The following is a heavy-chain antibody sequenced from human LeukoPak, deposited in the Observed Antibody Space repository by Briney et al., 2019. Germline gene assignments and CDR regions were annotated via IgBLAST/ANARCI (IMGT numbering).Heavy chain of an antibody. J-gene: IGHJ4*02. Sequence: SETLSLPCTVSGGSIGSCYGSRIRQPAGKGLEWHRRIYTSGSSNYNPSHKSRVTISVDTSKNQFSLKLSSVAAADTAVYYCARWSRYFDYWGQGTLVTVSS. CDR1: GGSIGSCY. CDR2: IYTSGSS. CDR3: ARWSRYFDY. V-gene: IGHV4-4*07.